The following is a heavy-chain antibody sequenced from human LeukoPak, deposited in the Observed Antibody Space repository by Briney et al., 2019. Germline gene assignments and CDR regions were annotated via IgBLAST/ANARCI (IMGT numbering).Heavy chain of an antibody. CDR2: ISGSGGST. CDR3: AKGDYYYYYMDV. J-gene: IGHJ6*03. V-gene: IGHV3-23*01. Sequence: PGGSLRLSCAASGFTFSSYAMSWVRQAPGKGLEWVSAISGSGGSTCYADSVKGRFTISRDNSKNTLYLQMNSLRAEDTAVYYCAKGDYYYYYMDVWGKGTTVAVSS. CDR1: GFTFSSYA.